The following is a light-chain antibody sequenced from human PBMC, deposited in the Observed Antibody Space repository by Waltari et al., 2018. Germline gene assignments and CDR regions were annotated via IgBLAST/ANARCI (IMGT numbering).Light chain of an antibody. CDR1: QRVTGYSY. CDR3: QLTRS. V-gene: IGKV3-11*01. Sequence: EIVLTHSPATLSLSPGERATHSCRASQRVTGYSYLAWNQQKPGQAPRLRIYDASNRATAIPARFSGSGSGTDFTLSISSLEPEDFAIYYCQLTRSFGQGTRVEIK. CDR2: DAS. J-gene: IGKJ1*01.